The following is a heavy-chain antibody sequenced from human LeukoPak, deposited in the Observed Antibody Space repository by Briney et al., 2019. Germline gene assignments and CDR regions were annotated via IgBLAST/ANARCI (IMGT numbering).Heavy chain of an antibody. CDR1: GFTFSSYG. V-gene: IGHV3-30*18. CDR3: AKDRGSGSRRGGYYYYYGMDV. D-gene: IGHD3-10*01. Sequence: GGSLRLSCAASGFTFSSYGMHWVRQAPGKGLEWVAVISYDGSNKYYADSVKGRFTISGDNSKNTLYLQMNSLRAEDTAVYYCAKDRGSGSRRGGYYYYYGMDVWGQGTTVTVSS. J-gene: IGHJ6*02. CDR2: ISYDGSNK.